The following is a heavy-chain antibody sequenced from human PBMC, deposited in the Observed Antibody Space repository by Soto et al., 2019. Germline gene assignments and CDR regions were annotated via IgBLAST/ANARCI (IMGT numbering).Heavy chain of an antibody. V-gene: IGHV3-11*01. CDR2: ISKSGTTK. CDR1: GFDFSDYY. Sequence: VQLVESGGGLVKPRGSLRLSCEASGFDFSDYYMSWVRQAPGKGLEWISYISKSGTTKYYAGSVKGRFTISRDNANNSLFLQMDSLRAEDTAVYYCARDRRYTSGLYYGMDVWGQGTSVTVSS. CDR3: ARDRRYTSGLYYGMDV. J-gene: IGHJ6*02. D-gene: IGHD3-10*01.